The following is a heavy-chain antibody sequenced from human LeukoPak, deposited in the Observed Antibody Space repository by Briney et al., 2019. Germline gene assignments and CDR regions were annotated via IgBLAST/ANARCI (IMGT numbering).Heavy chain of an antibody. CDR3: ARNARYCSGGSCYYYYGMDV. CDR2: MNPNSGNT. V-gene: IGHV1-8*01. CDR1: RYTFTSYD. Sequence: ASVKVSCKASRYTFTSYDINWVRQATGQGLEWMGWMNPNSGNTGYAQKFQGRVTMTRNTSISTAYMELSSLRSEDTAVYYCARNARYCSGGSCYYYYGMDVWGQGTTVTVSS. J-gene: IGHJ6*02. D-gene: IGHD2-15*01.